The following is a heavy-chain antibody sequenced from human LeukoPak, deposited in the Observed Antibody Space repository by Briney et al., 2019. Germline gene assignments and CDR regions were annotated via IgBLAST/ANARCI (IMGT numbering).Heavy chain of an antibody. D-gene: IGHD7-27*01. CDR3: VSELGRPSVTY. V-gene: IGHV4-30-4*01. CDR2: IYYSGST. CDR1: GDSISSSDYY. Sequence: PSETLSLTCTVSGDSISSSDYYWSWIRQPPGKGLEWIGYIYYSGSTSYNPSLKSRITISVDTSKNQFSLKLSSVTAADTAVYYCVSELGRPSVTYWGQGTLVTVSS. J-gene: IGHJ4*02.